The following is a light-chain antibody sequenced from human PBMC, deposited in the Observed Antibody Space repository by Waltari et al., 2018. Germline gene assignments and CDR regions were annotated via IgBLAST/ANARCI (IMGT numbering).Light chain of an antibody. CDR1: TSTIGVHF. Sequence: QFVLTQPPPASGPPGQRVTILCSGSTSTIGVHFVYWYQPFPGTAPKRLIFGDNQPPSGVPDRFSGSKSGTSASLAISGLRSEDEADYYCAAWDDSLSGRVFGGGTELTVL. CDR2: GDN. J-gene: IGLJ3*02. V-gene: IGLV1-47*01. CDR3: AAWDDSLSGRV.